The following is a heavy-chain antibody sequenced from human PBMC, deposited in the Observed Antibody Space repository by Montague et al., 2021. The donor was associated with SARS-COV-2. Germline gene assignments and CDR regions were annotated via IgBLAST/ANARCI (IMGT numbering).Heavy chain of an antibody. D-gene: IGHD2-8*02. CDR3: ARAHTGSWAHLDN. J-gene: IGHJ4*02. Sequence: TLSLTCTVSGGSISSGSCNWIWIRQRAGKGLEWIGCNNTSGNTDYSFSLKSRVTISVDTSKNQFSPKLTSVTAADTAVYYCARAHTGSWAHLDNGGQGSLVTVSS. CDR2: NNTSGNT. CDR1: GGSISSGSCN. V-gene: IGHV4-61*02.